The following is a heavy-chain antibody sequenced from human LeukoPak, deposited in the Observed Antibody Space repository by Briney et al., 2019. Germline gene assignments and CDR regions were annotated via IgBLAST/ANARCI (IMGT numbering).Heavy chain of an antibody. D-gene: IGHD3-22*01. V-gene: IGHV3-48*04. CDR3: ARGAYDSSGYYANY. CDR1: GFPFSSFS. Sequence: GGSLRLSCAASGFPFSSFSMNWVRQAPGKGLEWVSYISSSGSTIYYADSVKGRFTISRDNAKNSLYLQMNSLRAEDTAVYYCARGAYDSSGYYANYWGQGTLVTVSS. J-gene: IGHJ4*02. CDR2: ISSSGSTI.